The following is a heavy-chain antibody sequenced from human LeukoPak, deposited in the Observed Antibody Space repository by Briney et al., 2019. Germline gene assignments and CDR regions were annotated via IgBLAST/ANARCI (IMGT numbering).Heavy chain of an antibody. CDR3: APGSTGGSRGSWFDP. CDR2: IYYSGST. CDR1: GDSISSGSYY. J-gene: IGHJ5*02. Sequence: SETLSLTCTVSGDSISSGSYYWGWIRQPPGKGLEWIGSIYYSGSTYYNPSLKSRVTISVDTSKNQFSLKLTSVTAADTAVYYCAPGSTGGSRGSWFDPWGQGTLVTVSS. D-gene: IGHD1-26*01. V-gene: IGHV4-39*01.